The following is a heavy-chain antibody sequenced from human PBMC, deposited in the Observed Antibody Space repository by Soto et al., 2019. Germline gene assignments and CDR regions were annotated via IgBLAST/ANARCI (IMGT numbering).Heavy chain of an antibody. V-gene: IGHV3-30-3*01. CDR1: GFTFSSYA. J-gene: IGHJ4*02. CDR3: ARGWNYVDY. CDR2: ISYDGSNK. D-gene: IGHD3-3*01. Sequence: QVQLVESGGGVVQPGRSLRLSCAASGFTFSSYAMHWVRQAPGKGLEWVAVISYDGSNKYYADSVKGRFTISRDNSKNTLYLQMNSLRAEDTAVYYCARGWNYVDYWGQGNLVTVSS.